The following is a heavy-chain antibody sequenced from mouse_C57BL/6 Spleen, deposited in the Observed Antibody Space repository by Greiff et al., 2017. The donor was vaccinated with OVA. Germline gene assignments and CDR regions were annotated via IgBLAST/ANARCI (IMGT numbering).Heavy chain of an antibody. V-gene: IGHV1-80*01. D-gene: IGHD2-2*01. CDR1: GYAFSSYW. J-gene: IGHJ3*01. CDR2: IYPGDGDT. CDR3: AREGYDVAWFAY. Sequence: VQLQQSGAELVKPGASVKISCKASGYAFSSYWMNWVKQRPGKGLEWIGQIYPGDGDTNYNGKFKGKATLTADKSSSTAYMQLSSLTSEDSAVYFCAREGYDVAWFAYWGQGTLVTVSA.